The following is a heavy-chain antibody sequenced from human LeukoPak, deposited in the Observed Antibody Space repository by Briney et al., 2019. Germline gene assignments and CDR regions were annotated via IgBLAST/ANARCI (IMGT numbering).Heavy chain of an antibody. CDR2: IIIGSGYI. V-gene: IGHV3-21*04. J-gene: IGHJ4*02. D-gene: IGHD2-15*01. Sequence: GGSLRVSCEASGFTFSSYSMHWVRQAPGKGLEWISCIIIGSGYIYYAHSVKGRFTISRDNAKNSLYLQMNSLRAEDTAVYYCARCSRGSCYHPDDYWGQGTLVTVSS. CDR1: GFTFSSYS. CDR3: ARCSRGSCYHPDDY.